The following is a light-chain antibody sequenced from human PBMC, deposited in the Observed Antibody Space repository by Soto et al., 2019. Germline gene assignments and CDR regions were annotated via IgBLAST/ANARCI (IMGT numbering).Light chain of an antibody. CDR1: QTVERW. CDR3: QQYKDHVWT. J-gene: IGKJ1*01. V-gene: IGKV1-5*01. CDR2: DVS. Sequence: DIQMTQSPSTLPASVGDRVTISCRASQTVERWLAWYQQKPGKAPKLLISDVSTLERGVPSRFSGSGSATEFTLTISGLQSDDFATYYCQQYKDHVWTFGQGTKVESK.